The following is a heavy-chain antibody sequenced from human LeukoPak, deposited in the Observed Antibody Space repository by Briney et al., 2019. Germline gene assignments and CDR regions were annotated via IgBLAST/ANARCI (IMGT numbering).Heavy chain of an antibody. J-gene: IGHJ5*02. CDR1: GGSISSGGYY. CDR3: ARHSPPGSTRFNWFDP. D-gene: IGHD2-2*01. Sequence: NASETLSLTCTVSGGSISSGGYYWTWIRQHPGKGLEWIGYIYYSGSTHYNPSLKSRVTISVDTSKNQFSLKLSSVTAADTAVYYCARHSPPGSTRFNWFDPWGQGTLVTVSS. CDR2: IYYSGST. V-gene: IGHV4-39*01.